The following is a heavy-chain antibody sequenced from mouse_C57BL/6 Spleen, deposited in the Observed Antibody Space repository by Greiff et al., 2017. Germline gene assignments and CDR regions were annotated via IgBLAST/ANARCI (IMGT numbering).Heavy chain of an antibody. CDR3: ARYPLYGNYYFDY. D-gene: IGHD2-1*01. CDR2: ISSGSSTI. Sequence: EVKVVESGGGLVKPGGSLKLSCAASGFTFSDYGMHWVRQAPEKGLEWVAYISSGSSTIYYADTVKGRFTISRDNAKNTLFRQMTSLRSEDTAMYYCARYPLYGNYYFDYWGQGTTLTVSS. J-gene: IGHJ2*01. V-gene: IGHV5-17*01. CDR1: GFTFSDYG.